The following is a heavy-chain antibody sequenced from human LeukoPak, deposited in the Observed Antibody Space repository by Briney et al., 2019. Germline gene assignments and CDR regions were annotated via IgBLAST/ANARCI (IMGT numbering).Heavy chain of an antibody. J-gene: IGHJ4*02. CDR2: ISAYNGNT. CDR1: GYTFTSYG. Sequence: ASVKVSCKASGYTFTSYGISWVRQAPGQGLEWMGWISAYNGNTNYAQKLQGRVTMTTDTSTSTAYMELRSLRSDDTAVYYCARDTGYCSGGSCYSPYFDYWGQGTLVTVSS. V-gene: IGHV1-18*01. D-gene: IGHD2-15*01. CDR3: ARDTGYCSGGSCYSPYFDY.